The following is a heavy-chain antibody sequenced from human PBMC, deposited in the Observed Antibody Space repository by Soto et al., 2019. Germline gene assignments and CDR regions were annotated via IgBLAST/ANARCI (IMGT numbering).Heavy chain of an antibody. CDR3: ARESEGYYYGSGSYRSGDWFDP. J-gene: IGHJ5*02. Sequence: QVQLVESGGGVVQPGRSLRLSCAASGFTFSSYGMHWVRQAPGKGLEWVAVIWYDGSNKYYADSVKGRLTISRDNSKNTLYLQMNSLRAEDTAVYYCARESEGYYYGSGSYRSGDWFDPWGQGTLVTVSS. V-gene: IGHV3-33*01. CDR1: GFTFSSYG. D-gene: IGHD3-10*01. CDR2: IWYDGSNK.